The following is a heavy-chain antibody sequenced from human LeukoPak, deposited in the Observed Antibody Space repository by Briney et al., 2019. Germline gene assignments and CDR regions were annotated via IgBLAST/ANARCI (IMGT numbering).Heavy chain of an antibody. V-gene: IGHV4-4*07. D-gene: IGHD3-3*01. CDR1: GGSISSYY. J-gene: IGHJ4*02. CDR2: IYTSGST. Sequence: SETLSLTCTVSGGSISSYYWSWIRQPAGKGLEWIGRIYTSGSTNYNPSLESRVTMSVDTSKNQFSLKLSSVTAADTAVYYCARDPTSGNFRPFDYCGQGTLVTVSS. CDR3: ARDPTSGNFRPFDY.